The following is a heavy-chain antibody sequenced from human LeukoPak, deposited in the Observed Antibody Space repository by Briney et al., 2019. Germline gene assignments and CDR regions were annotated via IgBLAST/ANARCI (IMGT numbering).Heavy chain of an antibody. D-gene: IGHD3-22*01. CDR3: ARGYYYDSSALGV. V-gene: IGHV4-4*07. J-gene: IGHJ6*04. Sequence: ASETLSLTCTVSGGSISSYFWNWIRQPAGKGLEWIGRTHTSGSTNYNPSLKSRVTISVDMSKNQFSLKLTSVTAADTAVYYCARGYYYDSSALGVWGKGTTVTVSS. CDR2: THTSGST. CDR1: GGSISSYF.